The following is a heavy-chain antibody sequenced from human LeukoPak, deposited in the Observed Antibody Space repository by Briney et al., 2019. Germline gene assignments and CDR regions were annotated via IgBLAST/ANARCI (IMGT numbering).Heavy chain of an antibody. J-gene: IGHJ6*03. D-gene: IGHD3-10*01. CDR1: GGTFSSYA. Sequence: GASVKVSCKASGGTFSSYAISWVRQAPGQGLEWMGGIIPIFGTANYAQKFQGRVTITTDESTSTAYMELSSLRSEDTAVYYCARGSTMVRGPTHYYYYYYMDVWGKGTTVTVSS. CDR3: ARGSTMVRGPTHYYYYYYMDV. V-gene: IGHV1-69*05. CDR2: IIPIFGTA.